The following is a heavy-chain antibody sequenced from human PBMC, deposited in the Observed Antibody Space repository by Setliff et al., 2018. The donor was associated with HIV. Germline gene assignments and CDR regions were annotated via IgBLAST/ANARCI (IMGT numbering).Heavy chain of an antibody. CDR3: ARERAAALTISYDHLDY. Sequence: VASVKVSCKASGDTFTYYAISWVRQAPGRGLEWMGGIIPIFGARDYAQKFQGRITITADESTSTAYMELSSLRSDDTAVYFCARERAAALTISYDHLDYWGQGTLVTVSS. D-gene: IGHD6-25*01. CDR2: IIPIFGAR. CDR1: GDTFTYYA. V-gene: IGHV1-69*13. J-gene: IGHJ4*02.